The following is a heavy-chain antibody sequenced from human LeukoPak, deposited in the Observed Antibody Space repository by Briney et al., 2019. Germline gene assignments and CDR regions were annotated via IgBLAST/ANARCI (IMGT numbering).Heavy chain of an antibody. CDR3: ARGYSSGWYSFEGPGWFDP. J-gene: IGHJ5*02. V-gene: IGHV4-61*02. D-gene: IGHD6-19*01. Sequence: SETLSLTCTVSGGSISSGSYYWSWIRQPAGKGLEWIGRIYTSGSTNYNPSLKSRVTISVDTSKNQFSLKLSSVTAADTAVYYCARGYSSGWYSFEGPGWFDPWGQGTLVTVSS. CDR2: IYTSGST. CDR1: GGSISSGSYY.